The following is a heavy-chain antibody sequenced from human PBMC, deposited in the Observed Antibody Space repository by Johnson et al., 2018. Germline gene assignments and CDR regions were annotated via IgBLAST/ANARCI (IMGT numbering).Heavy chain of an antibody. V-gene: IGHV3-23*04. D-gene: IGHD2-15*01. CDR3: AKGVVVEDDSMDAVDI. Sequence: VQLVESGGGLVQPGGSLRLSCAASGFTFTTYAMTWVRQAPGKGLEWVSTISGSGGTTLYADSVKGRFTLSRDNSKNTLSLQMNSRRADDTAVYYCAKGVVVEDDSMDAVDIWGQGTLVTVSS. CDR1: GFTFTTYA. J-gene: IGHJ3*02. CDR2: ISGSGGTT.